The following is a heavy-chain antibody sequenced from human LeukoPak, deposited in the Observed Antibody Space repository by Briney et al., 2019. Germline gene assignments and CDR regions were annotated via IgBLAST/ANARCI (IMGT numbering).Heavy chain of an antibody. J-gene: IGHJ4*02. CDR2: ISGSGDNT. V-gene: IGHV3-23*01. CDR1: GFTFSSYA. Sequence: GGSLRLSCAASGFTFSSYAMSWVRQPPGKGLEWVSGISGSGDNTYYADSVKGRFTISRDNSKNTLYLQMNSLRAEDTAVYYCAKGDSSSSGEFDYWGQGTLVTVSS. D-gene: IGHD6-6*01. CDR3: AKGDSSSSGEFDY.